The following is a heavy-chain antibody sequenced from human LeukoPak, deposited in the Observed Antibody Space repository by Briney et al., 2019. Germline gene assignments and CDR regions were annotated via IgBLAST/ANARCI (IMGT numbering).Heavy chain of an antibody. CDR1: GGSISSYY. Sequence: PSETLSLTCTVSGGSISSYYWGWIRQPPGKGLEWIGSIYYSGSTYYNPSLKSRVTISVDTSKNQFSLKLSSVTAADTAVYYCAKVRVAVAGIYNYYYYMDVWGKGTTVTVSS. J-gene: IGHJ6*03. D-gene: IGHD6-19*01. CDR3: AKVRVAVAGIYNYYYYMDV. V-gene: IGHV4-39*07. CDR2: IYYSGST.